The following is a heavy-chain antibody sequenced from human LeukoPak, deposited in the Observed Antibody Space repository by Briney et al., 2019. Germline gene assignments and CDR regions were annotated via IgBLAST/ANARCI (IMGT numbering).Heavy chain of an antibody. CDR2: IYYSGST. J-gene: IGHJ5*02. CDR1: GASISTSAYY. V-gene: IGHV4-39*01. CDR3: ARRRYYDSSGYYWRRGWFDP. Sequence: SETLSLTCSVSGASISTSAYYWGWIRQPPGKGLEWIGSIYYSGSTYYNASLNSRVTISIDTSKNQFSLKLSSVTAADTAVYYCARRRYYDSSGYYWRRGWFDPWGQGTLVTVSS. D-gene: IGHD3-22*01.